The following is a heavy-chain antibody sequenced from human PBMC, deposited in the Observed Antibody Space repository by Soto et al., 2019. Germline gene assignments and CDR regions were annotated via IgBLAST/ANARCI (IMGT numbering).Heavy chain of an antibody. CDR2: IYYSGST. CDR3: ARTGVGYCDSITCLGERP. V-gene: IGHV4-39*01. CDR1: GGTFSSYTIS. Sequence: SCKASGGTFSSYTISWVRQAPGQGLEWIGSIYYSGSTYYNPSLKSRVTISIDTSKSQFSLKLSSVTAADTAVYYCARTGVGYCDSITCLGERPWGQGTLVTVSS. D-gene: IGHD2-2*01. J-gene: IGHJ5*02.